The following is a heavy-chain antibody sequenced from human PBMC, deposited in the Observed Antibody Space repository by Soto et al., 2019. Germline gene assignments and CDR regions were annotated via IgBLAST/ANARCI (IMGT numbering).Heavy chain of an antibody. CDR3: GPRGAVAPLGY. CDR1: GGSFSDFY. Sequence: QVQLQQWGAGLLKPSETLSLTCAVSGGSFSDFYWTWIRQLPGKGLEWIGEINHIGYTNYNPSLESRVAISVDTSKNQFSLNLRSVTAADTAVYYCGPRGAVAPLGYWGQGTLVTVSS. CDR2: INHIGYT. D-gene: IGHD2-15*01. V-gene: IGHV4-34*02. J-gene: IGHJ4*02.